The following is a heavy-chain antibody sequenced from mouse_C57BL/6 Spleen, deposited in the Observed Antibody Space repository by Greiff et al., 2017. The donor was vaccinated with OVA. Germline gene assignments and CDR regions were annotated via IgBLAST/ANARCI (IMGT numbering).Heavy chain of an antibody. D-gene: IGHD1-1*01. Sequence: EVKLVESGPGMVKPSQSLSLTCTVTGYSITSGYDWHWIRHFPGNKLEWMGYISYSGSTNYNPSLKSRISITHDTSKNHFFLKLNSVTTEDTATYYCARDRPYYGSSSGFAYWGQGTLVTVSA. V-gene: IGHV3-1*01. CDR1: GYSITSGYD. J-gene: IGHJ3*01. CDR3: ARDRPYYGSSSGFAY. CDR2: ISYSGST.